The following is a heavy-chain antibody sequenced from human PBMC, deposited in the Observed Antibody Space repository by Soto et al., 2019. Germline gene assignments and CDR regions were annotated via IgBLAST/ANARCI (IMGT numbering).Heavy chain of an antibody. CDR3: ARGDGSGSYYNRPLDY. J-gene: IGHJ4*02. V-gene: IGHV1-46*03. Sequence: QVQLVQSGAEVKKPGASVKVACKASGYTFTSYCMHWVRQAPGQGLEWMGIVNPSGDSTSYAQKFHGSVTMTRDTSTSTVYMELSSLRSEDTAVYYCARGDGSGSYYNRPLDYWGQGTLVTVSS. CDR1: GYTFTSYC. D-gene: IGHD3-10*01. CDR2: VNPSGDST.